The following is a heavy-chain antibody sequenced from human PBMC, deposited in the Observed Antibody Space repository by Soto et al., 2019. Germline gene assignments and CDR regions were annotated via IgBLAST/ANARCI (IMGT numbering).Heavy chain of an antibody. CDR2: ISAYNGNT. CDR3: ARVCDYGDYLDY. CDR1: GYTFTSYG. Sequence: GASGKVSCKASGYTFTSYGISCVRQAPGQGLEWMGWISAYNGNTNYAQKLQGRVTMTTDTSTSTAYMELRSLRSDDTAVYYCARVCDYGDYLDYWGQGTLVTVSS. J-gene: IGHJ4*02. V-gene: IGHV1-18*04. D-gene: IGHD4-17*01.